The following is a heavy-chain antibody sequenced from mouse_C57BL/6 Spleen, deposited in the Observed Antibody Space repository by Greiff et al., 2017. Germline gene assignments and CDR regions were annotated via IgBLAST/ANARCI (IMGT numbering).Heavy chain of an antibody. CDR1: GFTFSDYY. D-gene: IGHD1-1*01. V-gene: IGHV5-12*01. J-gene: IGHJ1*03. CDR2: ISNGGGST. CDR3: ARHRGSSYGYFDV. Sequence: DVMLVESGGGLVQPGGSLKLSCAASGFTFSDYYMYWVRQTPEKRLEWVAYISNGGGSTYYPDTVKGRFTISRDNAKNTLYLQMSRLKSEDTAMYYCARHRGSSYGYFDVWGTGTTVTVSS.